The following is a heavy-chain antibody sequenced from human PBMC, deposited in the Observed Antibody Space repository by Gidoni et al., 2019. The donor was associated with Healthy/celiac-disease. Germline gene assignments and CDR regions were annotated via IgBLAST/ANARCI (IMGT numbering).Heavy chain of an antibody. J-gene: IGHJ4*02. Sequence: QLQLVQSGAELKKPGASLKVSCKPFGYTFISYDIYWVRQATGEGLEWMGWMNPNRGNTDYAQKFQGRVTMTRNTSISTAYRELSSLRTEDTDVYNCARGSDYYFDYWGQGTLVTVSS. CDR2: MNPNRGNT. D-gene: IGHD6-25*01. CDR1: GYTFISYD. CDR3: ARGSDYYFDY. V-gene: IGHV1-8*01.